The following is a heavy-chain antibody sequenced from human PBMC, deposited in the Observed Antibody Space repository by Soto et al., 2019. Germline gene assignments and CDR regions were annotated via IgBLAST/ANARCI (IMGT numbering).Heavy chain of an antibody. CDR1: GCSFRDDG. Sequence: GGSLRLACPAPGCSFRDDGMHRVRQAPGKGLEWVAVIWNDGSDKFYGASVKGRYTISRDSSRDTLFLQMNSLRAEDTAGYYCAKSAVVSTVITSFDHWGQGTPVTVSS. CDR3: AKSAVVSTVITSFDH. V-gene: IGHV3-33*06. J-gene: IGHJ4*02. CDR2: IWNDGSDK. D-gene: IGHD3-16*01.